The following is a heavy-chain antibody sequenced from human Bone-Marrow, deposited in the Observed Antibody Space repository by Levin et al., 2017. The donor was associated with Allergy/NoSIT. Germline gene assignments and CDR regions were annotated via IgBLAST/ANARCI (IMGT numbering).Heavy chain of an antibody. V-gene: IGHV4-61*01. CDR3: ARGPGDMATDFDS. D-gene: IGHD5-24*01. J-gene: IGHJ4*02. CDR1: GGSVSSTTYY. CDR2: FHYTGST. Sequence: SETLSLTCTVSGGSVSSTTYYWSWIRQPPGKGLEWIGYFHYTGSTNYNPSLKSRVTISLDTSKNQFSLKLRSVTAADTAVYYCARGPGDMATDFDSWGQGTLVTVSS.